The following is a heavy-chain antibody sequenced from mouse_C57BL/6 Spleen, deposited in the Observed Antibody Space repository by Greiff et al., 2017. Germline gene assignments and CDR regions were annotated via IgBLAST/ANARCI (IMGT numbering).Heavy chain of an antibody. J-gene: IGHJ1*03. Sequence: DVMLVESGGGLVKPGGSLKLSCAASGFTFSDYGMHWVRQAPEKGLEWVAYISSGSSTIYYADTVKGRFTISRDNAKNTLFLQMTSLRSEDTAMYYCARHGYWYFDVWGTGTTVTVSS. V-gene: IGHV5-17*01. CDR2: ISSGSSTI. CDR3: ARHGYWYFDV. CDR1: GFTFSDYG. D-gene: IGHD1-1*02.